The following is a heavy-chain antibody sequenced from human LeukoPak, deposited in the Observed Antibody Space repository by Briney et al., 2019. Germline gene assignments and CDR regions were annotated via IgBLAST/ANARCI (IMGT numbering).Heavy chain of an antibody. Sequence: PSQTLSLTCTVSGGSISSGGYYWSWIRQHPGKGLEWIGYIYYSGSTYYNPSLKSRFTISVDTSKNHFSLKVSSVTAADTAVYYCARTKVVTAMPYCFDQWGQGTLVTVSS. V-gene: IGHV4-31*03. D-gene: IGHD2-21*02. CDR3: ARTKVVTAMPYCFDQ. CDR2: IYYSGST. CDR1: GGSISSGGYY. J-gene: IGHJ4*02.